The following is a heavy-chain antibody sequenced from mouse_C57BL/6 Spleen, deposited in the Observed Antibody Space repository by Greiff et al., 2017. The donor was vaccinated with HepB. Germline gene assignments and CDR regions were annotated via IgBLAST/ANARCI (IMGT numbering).Heavy chain of an antibody. CDR2: IYPSDSET. CDR3: ARTCNYFDY. Sequence: QVQLQQPGAELVRPGSSVKLSCKASGYTFTSYWMDWVKQRPGQGLEWIGNIYPSDSETHYNQKFKDKATLTVDKSSSTAYMQLSSLTSEDSAVYYCARTCNYFDYWGQGTTLTVSS. CDR1: GYTFTSYW. V-gene: IGHV1-61*01. J-gene: IGHJ2*01.